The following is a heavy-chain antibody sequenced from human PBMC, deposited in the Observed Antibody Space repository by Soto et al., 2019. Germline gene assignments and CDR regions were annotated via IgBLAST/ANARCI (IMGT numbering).Heavy chain of an antibody. CDR1: GFTFSDYY. D-gene: IGHD6-19*01. J-gene: IGHJ5*02. CDR2: ISSSGSTI. CDR3: ARDHALQPIAVAEHNGWFDP. V-gene: IGHV3-11*01. Sequence: QVQLVESGGGLVKPGGSLRLSCAASGFTFSDYYMSWIRQAPGKGLEWVSYISSSGSTIYYADSVKGRFTISRDNAKNSXYXPMNSLRAEDTAVYYCARDHALQPIAVAEHNGWFDPWGQGTLVTVSS.